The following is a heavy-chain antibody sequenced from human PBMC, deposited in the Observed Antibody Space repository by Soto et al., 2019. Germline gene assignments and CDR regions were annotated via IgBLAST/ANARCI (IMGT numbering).Heavy chain of an antibody. CDR1: GDSVSSNSAA. J-gene: IGHJ4*02. V-gene: IGHV6-1*01. D-gene: IGHD2-8*01. CDR2: TYYRSKWYN. Sequence: SQTLSLTCVISGDSVSSNSAAWNWIRQSPSRGLEWLGRTYYRSKWYNDYAVSVKSRITINPDTSKNQFSLQLNSVTPEDTAVYYCARGLGCTNGVCYRGEGNFDYWGQGTLVTVSS. CDR3: ARGLGCTNGVCYRGEGNFDY.